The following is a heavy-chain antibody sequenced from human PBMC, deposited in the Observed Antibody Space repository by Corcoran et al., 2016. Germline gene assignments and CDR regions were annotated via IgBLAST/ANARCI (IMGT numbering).Heavy chain of an antibody. Sequence: QVQLVQSGAEVKKPGASVKVSCKASGYTFTSYYMHWVRQAPGQGLEWMGIINPSGGSTSYAQKFQGRVTMTRDMSTSTVYMELSSLRSEDTAVYYCASVQYSSRWDGGWFDPWGQGTLVTVSS. CDR2: INPSGGST. V-gene: IGHV1-46*01. CDR3: ASVQYSSRWDGGWFDP. J-gene: IGHJ5*02. D-gene: IGHD6-13*01. CDR1: GYTFTSYY.